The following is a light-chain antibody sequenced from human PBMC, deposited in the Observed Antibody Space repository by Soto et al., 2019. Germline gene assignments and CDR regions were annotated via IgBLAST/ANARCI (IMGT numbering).Light chain of an antibody. CDR2: DAS. J-gene: IGKJ5*01. CDR1: QSVDWY. Sequence: IVFTKSPATLSLSPGDRATASCRASQSVDWYVAWYQQKPGQAPRLLIYDASSRPTDIPARFSGSGSGTDFTLTISSLEPEDFALYYCQQRSNWPITFGQGTRLEI. V-gene: IGKV3-11*01. CDR3: QQRSNWPIT.